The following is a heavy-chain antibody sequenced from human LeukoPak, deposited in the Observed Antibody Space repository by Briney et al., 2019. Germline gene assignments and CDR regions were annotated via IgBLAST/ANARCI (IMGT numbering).Heavy chain of an antibody. CDR1: GYTFTSYA. V-gene: IGHV1-3*01. Sequence: ASVKVSGKASGYTFTSYAMHWVRQAPGQRLEWMGWINAGNGNTKYSQKFQGRVTITRDTSASTAYMELSSLRSEDKAVYYCARGGHDDYGAYSVLYGMDVWGQGTTVTVSS. D-gene: IGHD4-17*01. CDR2: INAGNGNT. CDR3: ARGGHDDYGAYSVLYGMDV. J-gene: IGHJ6*02.